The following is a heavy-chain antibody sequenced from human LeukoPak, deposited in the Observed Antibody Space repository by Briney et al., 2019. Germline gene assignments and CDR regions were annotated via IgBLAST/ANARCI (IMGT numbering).Heavy chain of an antibody. D-gene: IGHD1-26*01. V-gene: IGHV4-34*01. CDR2: INHSGST. CDR1: GGSFSGYY. Sequence: SETLSLTCAVCGGSFSGYYWSWIRQPPGTGLEWVGEINHSGSTNYNPSLKTRVTISVDASKNQFSLKLSAVTAADTAVYYCARDFSGSYYYYGMDVWGKGTTVTVSS. CDR3: ARDFSGSYYYYGMDV. J-gene: IGHJ6*04.